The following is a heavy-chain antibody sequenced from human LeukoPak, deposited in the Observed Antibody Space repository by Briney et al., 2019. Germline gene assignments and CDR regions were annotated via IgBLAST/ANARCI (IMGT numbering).Heavy chain of an antibody. Sequence: GGSLRLSCTASGFTFSDYYMSWIRQTPGKGLVWLSYISTRDNTIQYADSVKGRFTISRDNANNSVFLQMNNLRAEDSAIYYCARGARWAYYFDYWGQGSLVTVSS. CDR2: ISTRDNTI. D-gene: IGHD4-23*01. CDR3: ARGARWAYYFDY. J-gene: IGHJ4*02. CDR1: GFTFSDYY. V-gene: IGHV3-11*01.